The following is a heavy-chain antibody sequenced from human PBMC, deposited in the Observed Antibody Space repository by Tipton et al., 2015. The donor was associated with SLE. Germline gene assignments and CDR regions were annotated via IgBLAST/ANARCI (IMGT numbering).Heavy chain of an antibody. D-gene: IGHD2-15*01. Sequence: TLSLTCTVSGASITRHYWTWIRQPPGKGLEWIGYVYYSVNTNYNPSLKSRVTISLDTSKSQFSLKLTSVTAADTAVYYCARVGGYCSGDHCYSRDAFDIWGQGTMVTVSS. CDR3: ARVGGYCSGDHCYSRDAFDI. CDR1: GASITRHY. CDR2: VYYSVNT. J-gene: IGHJ3*02. V-gene: IGHV4-59*11.